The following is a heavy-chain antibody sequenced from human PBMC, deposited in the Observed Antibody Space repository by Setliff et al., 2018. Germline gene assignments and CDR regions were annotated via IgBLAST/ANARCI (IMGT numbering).Heavy chain of an antibody. V-gene: IGHV4-4*08. CDR2: IHTGST. D-gene: IGHD2-2*02. Sequence: PSETLSLTCTVSGGSISSDIWSWIRQPPGKGLEWIGQIHTGSTNYNPSLRSRVTISVDMSKNQFSLKLNSVTAADTAVYYCARGINTVSWTPKYWGQGTLGTVSA. CDR1: GGSISSDI. CDR3: ARGINTVSWTPKY. J-gene: IGHJ4*02.